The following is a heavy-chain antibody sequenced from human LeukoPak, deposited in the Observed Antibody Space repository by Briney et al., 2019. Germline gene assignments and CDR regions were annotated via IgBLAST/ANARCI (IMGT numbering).Heavy chain of an antibody. V-gene: IGHV4-30-4*08. CDR2: IYYTRTT. J-gene: IGHJ4*02. D-gene: IGHD3-22*01. CDR1: SGSISSGDYY. Sequence: SETLSLTCTVSSGSISSGDYYWSWIRQPPGKGLEWTGHIYYTRTTYYNPSLKRRGTISLHTSKNQFSLKLSSVNARDTTLYYCARDYNDSRGPSAYWGQGTLVTVSS. CDR3: ARDYNDSRGPSAY.